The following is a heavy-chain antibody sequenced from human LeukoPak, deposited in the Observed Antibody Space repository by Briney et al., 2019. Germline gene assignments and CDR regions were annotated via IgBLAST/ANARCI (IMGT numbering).Heavy chain of an antibody. J-gene: IGHJ6*02. D-gene: IGHD3-9*01. V-gene: IGHV3-20*04. Sequence: GGSLRLSSAASGFTFDDYGMSWVRQAPGKGLEWVSGINWNGGSTGYADSVKGRFTISRDNAKNSLYLQMNSLRAEDTALYYCARDPATGPTEMYYYYGMDVWGQGTTVTVSS. CDR2: INWNGGST. CDR1: GFTFDDYG. CDR3: ARDPATGPTEMYYYYGMDV.